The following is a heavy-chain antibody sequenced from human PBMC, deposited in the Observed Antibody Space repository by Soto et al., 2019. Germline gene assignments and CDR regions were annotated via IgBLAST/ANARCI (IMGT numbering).Heavy chain of an antibody. D-gene: IGHD6-13*01. CDR3: ARHGAYSTSVYYYYGMDV. V-gene: IGHV4-34*01. CDR1: GDSLRGQS. Sequence: PSETLSLTCAVVGDSLRGQSWNWIRQSPGKGLEWIGELDQSGGTNYNPSLKSRAIISDDTSKNQFSLTLTSVTAADTAVYYCARHGAYSTSVYYYYGMDVWGQGTTVTVSS. CDR2: LDQSGGT. J-gene: IGHJ6*02.